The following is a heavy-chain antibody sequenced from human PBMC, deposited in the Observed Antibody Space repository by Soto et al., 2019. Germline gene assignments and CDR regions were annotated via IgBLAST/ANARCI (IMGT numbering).Heavy chain of an antibody. CDR2: IDPSDSYT. D-gene: IGHD1-26*01. CDR1: GYSFTSYW. V-gene: IGHV5-10-1*01. J-gene: IGHJ6*01. Sequence: GESLKISCKGSGYSFTSYWISWVRQMPGKGLEWMGRIDPSDSYTNYSPSFQGHVTISADKSISTAYLQWSSLKASDTAMYYCERHPIVGATSHYYGMDVWGQGTTVTSPQ. CDR3: ERHPIVGATSHYYGMDV.